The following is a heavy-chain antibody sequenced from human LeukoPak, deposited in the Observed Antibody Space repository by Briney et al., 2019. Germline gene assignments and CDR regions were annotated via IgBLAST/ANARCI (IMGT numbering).Heavy chain of an antibody. CDR3: ARRPRAEPDTSPDNWFDP. CDR1: DGSISTYF. D-gene: IGHD1-14*01. CDR2: VFYDGST. Sequence: SETLSLTCTVSDGSISTYFWNWIRQPPGRGLEWIGHVFYDGSTNLNPSLKSRVTISVDTSKNQFPLKLRSVTAADTAVYYCARRPRAEPDTSPDNWFDPWGQGTLVTVSS. V-gene: IGHV4-59*12. J-gene: IGHJ5*02.